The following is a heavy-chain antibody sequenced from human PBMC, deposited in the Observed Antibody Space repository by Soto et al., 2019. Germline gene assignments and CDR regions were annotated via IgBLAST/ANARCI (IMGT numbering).Heavy chain of an antibody. CDR1: GFTFSSYA. D-gene: IGHD3-10*01. J-gene: IGHJ4*02. CDR2: ISGSGGST. V-gene: IGHV3-23*01. Sequence: PGGSLRVSCAASGFTFSSYAMSWVRQAPGKGLEWVSAISGSGGSTYYADSVKGRFTISRDNAKNSLYLQMNSLRAEDTAVYYCARTITMVRGVLDYWGQGTLVTVSS. CDR3: ARTITMVRGVLDY.